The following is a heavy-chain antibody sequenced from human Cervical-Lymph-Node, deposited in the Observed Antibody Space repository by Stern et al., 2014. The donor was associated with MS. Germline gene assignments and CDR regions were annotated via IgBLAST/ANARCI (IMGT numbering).Heavy chain of an antibody. CDR2: TYSEGNT. J-gene: IGHJ4*02. CDR1: ALTVSTNY. Sequence: EVQLVASGGGLIQPGGSLRLSCAASALTVSTNYLNWVRQAPGQELEWFSVTYSEGNTHYADSVKCRFTMSRDSSKNTLFLQMNSLRTDDTAVYYCARDGGTTGDFDYWGQGTLVTVSS. V-gene: IGHV3-53*01. D-gene: IGHD7-27*01. CDR3: ARDGGTTGDFDY.